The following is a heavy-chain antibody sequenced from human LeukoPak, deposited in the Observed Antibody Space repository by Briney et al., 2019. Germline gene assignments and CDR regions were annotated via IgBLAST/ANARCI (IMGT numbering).Heavy chain of an antibody. CDR1: GFTFSSYA. D-gene: IGHD3-22*01. CDR2: ISGSGGST. CDR3: AKAGYYYDSSGFDY. Sequence: GGSLRLSCAASGFTFSSYAMSWVRQAPGKGLEWVSAISGSGGSTYYADSVKGRFTISRDNSKNTPYLQMNSLRAEDTAVYYCAKAGYYYDSSGFDYWGQGTLVTVSS. V-gene: IGHV3-23*01. J-gene: IGHJ4*02.